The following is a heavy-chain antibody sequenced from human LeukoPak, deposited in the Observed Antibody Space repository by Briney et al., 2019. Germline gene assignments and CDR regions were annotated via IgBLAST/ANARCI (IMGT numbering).Heavy chain of an antibody. J-gene: IGHJ6*03. CDR2: IIPILGIA. CDR1: GGTFSSYA. CDR3: ARRGYQLLPDQLYYYYYYMDV. V-gene: IGHV1-69*04. D-gene: IGHD2-2*01. Sequence: SVKVSCKASGGTFSSYAISWVRQAPGQGLEWMGRIIPILGIANYAQKFQGRVTITADKSTSTAYMELSSLRSEDTAVYYCARRGYQLLPDQLYYYYYYMDVWGKGTTVTVSS.